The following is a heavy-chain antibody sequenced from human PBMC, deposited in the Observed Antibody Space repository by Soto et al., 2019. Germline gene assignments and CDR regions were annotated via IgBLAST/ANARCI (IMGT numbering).Heavy chain of an antibody. CDR2: ISGSGGVT. CDR3: AKVTDSGVRRCDDGIDI. V-gene: IGHV3-23*01. J-gene: IGHJ3*02. Sequence: EVQLLESGGGLAQPGGSLRLSCAASGFTFSSYCMNWVRQAPGKGLEWVSIISGSGGVTSYADSVKGRFTISRDNSKNSLFLPMKSLRDEDTAVYYCAKVTDSGVRRCDDGIDIWGHGTLVIVS. D-gene: IGHD2-15*01. CDR1: GFTFSSYC.